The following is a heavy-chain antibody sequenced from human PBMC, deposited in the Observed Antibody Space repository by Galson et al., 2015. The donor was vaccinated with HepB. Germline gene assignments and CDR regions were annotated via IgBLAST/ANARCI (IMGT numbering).Heavy chain of an antibody. V-gene: IGHV3-64D*06. J-gene: IGHJ4*02. CDR1: GFTFSSYA. Sequence: SLRLSCAASGFTFSSYAMHWVRQAPGKGLEYVSAISSNGGSTYYADSVKGRFTISRDNSKNTLYLQMSSLRAEDTAVYHCVNLGGTRAARFPYWGQGTLVTVSS. CDR2: ISSNGGST. CDR3: VNLGGTRAARFPY. D-gene: IGHD6-6*01.